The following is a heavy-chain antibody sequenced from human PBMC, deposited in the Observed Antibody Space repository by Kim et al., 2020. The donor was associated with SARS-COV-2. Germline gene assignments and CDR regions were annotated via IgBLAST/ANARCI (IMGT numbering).Heavy chain of an antibody. CDR3: ASDPPHCSSTSCYTYYYYMDV. Sequence: GGSLRLSCAASGFTFSSYGMHWVRQAPGKGLEWVAVISYDGSNKYYADSVKGRFTISRDNSKNTLYLQMISLRAEDTAVYYCASDPPHCSSTSCYTYYYYMDVWGKGTTVTVSS. CDR2: ISYDGSNK. J-gene: IGHJ6*03. D-gene: IGHD2-2*02. CDR1: GFTFSSYG. V-gene: IGHV3-30*03.